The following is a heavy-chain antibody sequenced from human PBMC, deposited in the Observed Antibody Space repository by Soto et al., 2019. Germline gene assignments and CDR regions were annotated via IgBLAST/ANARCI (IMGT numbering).Heavy chain of an antibody. J-gene: IGHJ3*01. V-gene: IGHV6-1*01. CDR1: GDSVSSNSAA. CDR3: AREVTGTCAFGV. CDR2: TYYRSKWYN. D-gene: IGHD6-19*01. Sequence: QVQLQQSGPGLVNPSQTLSLTCAISGDSVSSNSAAWNWIRQSPSSGLEWLGRTYYRSKWYNEYAVPVRSRIIINTDTSKHLFSLQLNFVTSEDTAVYYCAREVTGTCAFGVWSQGTVVTVS.